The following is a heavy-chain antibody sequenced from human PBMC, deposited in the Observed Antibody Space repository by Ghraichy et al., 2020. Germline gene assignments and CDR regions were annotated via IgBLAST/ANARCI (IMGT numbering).Heavy chain of an antibody. J-gene: IGHJ4*02. V-gene: IGHV3-48*02. CDR2: ISTSSSTI. CDR1: GFTFYTFS. Sequence: GGSLRLSCAASGFTFYTFSFNWVRQAPGKGLEWVAYISTSSSTIYYADSVKGRFTISRDNAKNSLYLQMHSLRDEDTAVYHCARGLVEMASGGYWGQGTLVTVSS. D-gene: IGHD5-24*01. CDR3: ARGLVEMASGGY.